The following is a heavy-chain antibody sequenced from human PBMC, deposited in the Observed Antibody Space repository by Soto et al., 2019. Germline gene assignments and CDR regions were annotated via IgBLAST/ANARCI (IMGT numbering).Heavy chain of an antibody. Sequence: ASVTVSCKVSGYTLTELSMHWVRQAPGKGLEWMGGFDPEDGETIYAQKFQGRVTMTEDTSTDTAYMELSSLRSEDTAVYYCATVGPVPAAIRFDYWGQGTLVTVSS. CDR2: FDPEDGET. CDR1: GYTLTELS. V-gene: IGHV1-24*01. CDR3: ATVGPVPAAIRFDY. J-gene: IGHJ4*02. D-gene: IGHD2-2*02.